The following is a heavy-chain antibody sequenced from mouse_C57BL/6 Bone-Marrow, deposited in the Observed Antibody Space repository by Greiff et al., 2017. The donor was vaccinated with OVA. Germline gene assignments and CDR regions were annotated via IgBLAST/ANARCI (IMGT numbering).Heavy chain of an antibody. Sequence: DVKLVESGGGLVKPGGSLKLSCAASGFTFSSYAMSWVRQTPEKRLEWVATISDGGSYTYYPDNVKGRFTISRDNAKNNLYLQMSHLKSEDTAMYYCARENTTVADYYAMDYWGQGTSVTVSS. CDR3: ARENTTVADYYAMDY. D-gene: IGHD1-1*01. V-gene: IGHV5-4*01. CDR2: ISDGGSYT. J-gene: IGHJ4*01. CDR1: GFTFSSYA.